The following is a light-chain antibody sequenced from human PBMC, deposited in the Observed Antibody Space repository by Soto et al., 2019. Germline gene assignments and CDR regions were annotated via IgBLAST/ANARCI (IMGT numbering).Light chain of an antibody. V-gene: IGKV3-20*01. Sequence: EFVLTQSPGTLSLSPGEKATLSCRASQTVRNNYLAWYQQKPGQAPRLLIYDASSRATGIPDRFSGGGSGTDFTLSISRLEPEDFAVYYCQQFSSYPLTFGGGTKADNK. CDR1: QTVRNNY. CDR3: QQFSSYPLT. CDR2: DAS. J-gene: IGKJ4*01.